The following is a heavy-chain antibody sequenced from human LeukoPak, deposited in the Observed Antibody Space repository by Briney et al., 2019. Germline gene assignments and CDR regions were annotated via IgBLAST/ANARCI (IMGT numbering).Heavy chain of an antibody. Sequence: ASVKVSCKVSGYTLTELSMHWVRQAPGKGLEWMGGFDPEDGETIYAQKFQSRVTMTEDTSTDTAYMELSSLRSEDTAVYYCATDIYPPRWTMLLPLAYWGQGTLVTVSS. CDR1: GYTLTELS. CDR3: ATDIYPPRWTMLLPLAY. D-gene: IGHD4/OR15-4a*01. V-gene: IGHV1-24*01. CDR2: FDPEDGET. J-gene: IGHJ4*02.